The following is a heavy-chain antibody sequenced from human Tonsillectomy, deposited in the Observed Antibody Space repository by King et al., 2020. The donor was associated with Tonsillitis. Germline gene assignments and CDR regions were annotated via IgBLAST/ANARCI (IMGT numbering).Heavy chain of an antibody. J-gene: IGHJ4*02. Sequence: VQLVESGGGLVQPGGSLRLSCAASGFTVSSSYMSWVRQAPGKGPEWVSVIYSGGSTYYADSVKGRLTISRDNSKNTLYLEMNSLRAEDTAVYYCARDRRTTVTMGWYYFDYWGQGTLVTVSS. CDR2: IYSGGST. CDR3: ARDRRTTVTMGWYYFDY. CDR1: GFTVSSSY. V-gene: IGHV3-66*01. D-gene: IGHD4-17*01.